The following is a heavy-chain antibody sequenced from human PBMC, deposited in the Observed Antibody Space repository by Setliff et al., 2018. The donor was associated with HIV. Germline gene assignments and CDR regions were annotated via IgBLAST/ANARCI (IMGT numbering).Heavy chain of an antibody. D-gene: IGHD3-10*01. Sequence: GGSLRLSCVASGFSFNNYWMCWVRQAPGQGLEWVANIDLDGSEKNYVEPVKGRFTISRDNAENSLYLQMNSLRADDTATYYCARKLRPGHGVDVWGQGTTVTVSS. CDR1: GFSFNNYW. CDR2: IDLDGSEK. J-gene: IGHJ6*02. CDR3: ARKLRPGHGVDV. V-gene: IGHV3-7*01.